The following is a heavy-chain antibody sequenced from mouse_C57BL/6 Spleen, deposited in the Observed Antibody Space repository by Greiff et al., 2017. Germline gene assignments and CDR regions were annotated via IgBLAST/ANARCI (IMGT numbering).Heavy chain of an antibody. D-gene: IGHD2-1*01. CDR2: IHPNSGST. Sequence: VQLQQSGAELVKPGASVKLSCKASGYTFTSYWMHWVKQRPGQGLEWIGMIHPNSGSTNYNEKFKSKATLTVDKSSSTAYMQLSSLTSEDSAVYYCATLYYGLYYAMDYWGQGTSVTVSS. V-gene: IGHV1-64*01. CDR3: ATLYYGLYYAMDY. CDR1: GYTFTSYW. J-gene: IGHJ4*01.